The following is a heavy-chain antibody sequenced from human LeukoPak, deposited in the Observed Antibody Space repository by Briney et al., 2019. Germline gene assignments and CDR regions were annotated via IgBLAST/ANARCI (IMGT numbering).Heavy chain of an antibody. CDR1: GFTFSSYA. D-gene: IGHD3-10*01. CDR3: AKYFASGSYYKLPH. Sequence: GGSLRLSCAASGFTFSSYAMSWVRQAPGKGLEWVATISGSGAYTYYADSVKGRFAISRDNSKNTLYLQMNSLRAEDTAVYYCAKYFASGSYYKLPHWGQGTLVTVSS. V-gene: IGHV3-23*01. J-gene: IGHJ1*01. CDR2: ISGSGAYT.